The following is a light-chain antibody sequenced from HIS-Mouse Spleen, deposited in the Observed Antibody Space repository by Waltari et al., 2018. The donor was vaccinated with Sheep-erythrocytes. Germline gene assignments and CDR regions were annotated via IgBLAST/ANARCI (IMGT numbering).Light chain of an antibody. CDR3: MQGT. Sequence: DVVMSQSPLSLPVTLGQPASSSCRSSQSLVHSDGNTYLNWFQQRPGHSPRRLIYKVSNRDSGVPDRFSGSGSGTDFTLKISRVEAEDVGVYYCMQGTFGQGTKLEIK. CDR2: KVS. J-gene: IGKJ2*01. CDR1: QSLVHSDGNTY. V-gene: IGKV2-30*02.